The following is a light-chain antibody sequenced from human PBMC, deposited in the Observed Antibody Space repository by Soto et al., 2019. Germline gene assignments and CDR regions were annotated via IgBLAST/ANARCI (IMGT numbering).Light chain of an antibody. CDR3: CSYAGPYTLVV. CDR1: SSDVGGYNY. CDR2: DVN. J-gene: IGLJ3*02. V-gene: IGLV2-11*01. Sequence: QSALTQPRSVSGSPGQSVAISCTGTSSDVGGYNYVSWYQQHPGKAPKLMIYDVNKRPSGVPDRFSGSKSGNTASLTISGLQADDEADYYCCSYAGPYTLVVFGGGTTLTVL.